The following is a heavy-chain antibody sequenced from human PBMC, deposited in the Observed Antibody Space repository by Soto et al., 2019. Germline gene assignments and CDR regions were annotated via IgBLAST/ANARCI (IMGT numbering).Heavy chain of an antibody. J-gene: IGHJ6*02. CDR2: IYPGDSDI. D-gene: IGHD6-19*01. CDR1: GYSFTSYW. CDR3: ARQPSNGQWYV. Sequence: PGESLKISCKGYGYSFTSYWIGWVRQMPGTGLEWMAIIYPGDSDIRYNPSFQGQVTISADKSISTAYLQWSSLKASDTAMYYCARQPSNGQWYVWGQGTTVTVSS. V-gene: IGHV5-51*01.